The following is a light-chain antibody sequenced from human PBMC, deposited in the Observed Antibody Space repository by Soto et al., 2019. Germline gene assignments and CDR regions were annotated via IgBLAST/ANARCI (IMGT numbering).Light chain of an antibody. J-gene: IGKJ5*01. CDR1: QSVSCSY. Sequence: EIVLTQSPGTLSLSPGERATLSCRASQSVSCSYLAWYQQKPGQAPRLLIYGASSRATGIPDRFSGSGSGTDFTLTISRLEPEDFAVYYCQQYGSSPSSTFGQGTRLEIK. CDR2: GAS. CDR3: QQYGSSPSST. V-gene: IGKV3-20*01.